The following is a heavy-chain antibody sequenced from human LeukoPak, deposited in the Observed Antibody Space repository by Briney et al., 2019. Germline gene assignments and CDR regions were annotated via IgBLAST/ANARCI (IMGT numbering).Heavy chain of an antibody. CDR2: IKSGGET. CDR3: ARKTRNGYDY. Sequence: GGSLRLSCAASGFTFSIYGMSWVRQAPGKGPEWVSYIKSGGETIYADSAKGRFTMSRDNAKNTLFLEMSSLRGEDTAVYYCARKTRNGYDYWGRGTLVSVSS. CDR1: GFTFSIYG. D-gene: IGHD2-8*01. V-gene: IGHV3-48*04. J-gene: IGHJ4*02.